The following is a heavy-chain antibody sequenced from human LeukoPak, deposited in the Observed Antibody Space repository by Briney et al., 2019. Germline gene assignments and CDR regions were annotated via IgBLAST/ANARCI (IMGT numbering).Heavy chain of an antibody. CDR1: GYTFTGYY. D-gene: IGHD2-15*01. Sequence: ASVKGSCKASGYTFTGYYMHWVRQAPGQGLEWMGWINPNSGGTNYAQKFQGRVTMTRDTSISTVYMELNRLTSDDTALYYCARVGYCSGDRCYLHFDYWGQGTLVTVSS. V-gene: IGHV1-2*02. CDR3: ARVGYCSGDRCYLHFDY. J-gene: IGHJ4*02. CDR2: INPNSGGT.